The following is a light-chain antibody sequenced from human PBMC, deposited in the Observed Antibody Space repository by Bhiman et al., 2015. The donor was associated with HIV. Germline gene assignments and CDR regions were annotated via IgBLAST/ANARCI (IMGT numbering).Light chain of an antibody. CDR1: SSDVGSYSL. V-gene: IGLV2-14*02. CDR3: SSYASSSTLV. CDR2: DVS. J-gene: IGLJ2*01. Sequence: QSALTQPASVSGSPGQSITISCTGTSSDVGSYSLVSWYQQHPGKAPKVMIYDVSKRPSGVSNRFSGSKSANTASLTISGLQAEDEADYYCSSYASSSTLVFGGGTQLTVL.